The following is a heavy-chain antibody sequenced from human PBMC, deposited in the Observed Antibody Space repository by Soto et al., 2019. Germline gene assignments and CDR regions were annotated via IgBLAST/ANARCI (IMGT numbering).Heavy chain of an antibody. CDR2: ISGSSGST. V-gene: IGHV3-23*01. CDR3: AKDMSTIAAADPPPFDD. J-gene: IGHJ4*02. CDR1: GFTFSSYA. Sequence: GGSLRLSCAASGFTFSSYAMSWVRQAPGKGLEWVSAISGSSGSTYYADSVKGRFTISRDNSKNTLYLQMNSLRAEDTAVYYCAKDMSTIAAADPPPFDDWGQGTRVTVSS. D-gene: IGHD6-13*01.